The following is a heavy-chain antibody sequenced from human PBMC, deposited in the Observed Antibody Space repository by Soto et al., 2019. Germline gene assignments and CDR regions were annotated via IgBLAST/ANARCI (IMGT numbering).Heavy chain of an antibody. CDR1: GFTVSSNY. J-gene: IGHJ6*03. CDR3: ARERYDFWSGYYYMDV. V-gene: IGHV3-53*04. D-gene: IGHD3-3*01. CDR2: IYSGGST. Sequence: GGSLRLSCAASGFTVSSNYMSWVRQAPGKGLEWVSVIYSGGSTYYADSVKGRFTISRHNSKNTLYLQMNSLRAEDTAVYYCARERYDFWSGYYYMDVWGKGTTVTVSS.